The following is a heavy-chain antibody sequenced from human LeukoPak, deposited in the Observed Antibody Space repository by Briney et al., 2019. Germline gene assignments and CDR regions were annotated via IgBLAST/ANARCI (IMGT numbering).Heavy chain of an antibody. CDR1: GGSISSYY. Sequence: SETLSLTCTVSGGSISSYYWSWIRQPPGKGLEWIGYIYYSGSTNYNPSLKSRVTISVDTSKNQFSLKLSSVTAADTAVYYCARNGVVITPSQKHYYYMDVWGKGTTATVSS. V-gene: IGHV4-59*12. CDR2: IYYSGST. D-gene: IGHD3-3*01. J-gene: IGHJ6*03. CDR3: ARNGVVITPSQKHYYYMDV.